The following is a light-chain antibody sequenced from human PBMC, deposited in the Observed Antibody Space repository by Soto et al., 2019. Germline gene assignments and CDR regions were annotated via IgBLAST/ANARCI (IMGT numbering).Light chain of an antibody. CDR3: QQRSNWPRT. Sequence: EIMLTQSPATLSLSPGERATLSCRASQSVSSYLAWYQQKPGQAPRLLIYDASNRATGIPARFSGSGSGTDFTLTISSLEPEEFAVDYCQQRSNWPRTFGQGTKVEIK. CDR1: QSVSSY. J-gene: IGKJ1*01. CDR2: DAS. V-gene: IGKV3-11*01.